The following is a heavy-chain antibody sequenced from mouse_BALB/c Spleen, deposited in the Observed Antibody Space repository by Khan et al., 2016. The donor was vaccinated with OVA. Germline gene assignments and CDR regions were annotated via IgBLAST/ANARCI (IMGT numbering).Heavy chain of an antibody. CDR2: INTNTGEP. CDR1: GYTFTNYG. CDR3: ARGYYMYGSWLAY. J-gene: IGHJ3*01. D-gene: IGHD2-14*01. V-gene: IGHV9-3*02. Sequence: QIQLVQSGPELKKPGETVKISCKASGYTFTNYGMNWVKQAPGKGLKWMGWINTNTGEPTFAEEFKERFAFSLETSASTAYLQINSLKNEDTATXSCARGYYMYGSWLAYWGQGTLVTVSA.